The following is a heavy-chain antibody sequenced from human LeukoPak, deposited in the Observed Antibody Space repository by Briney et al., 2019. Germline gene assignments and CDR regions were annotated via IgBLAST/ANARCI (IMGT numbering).Heavy chain of an antibody. V-gene: IGHV3-23*01. D-gene: IGHD1-26*01. Sequence: GGSLRLSCAASGFTFSSYAMSWARQAPGKGLEWVSSMSNGGSTYYGDSVKGRFTISRDNSKNTLFLQMNSLRAEDTAVYYCAKGSENIMGAPQADYWGQGTLVIVSS. CDR3: AKGSENIMGAPQADY. CDR2: MSNGGST. J-gene: IGHJ4*02. CDR1: GFTFSSYA.